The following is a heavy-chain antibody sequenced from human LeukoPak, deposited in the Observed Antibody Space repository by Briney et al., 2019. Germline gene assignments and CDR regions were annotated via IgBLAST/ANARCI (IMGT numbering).Heavy chain of an antibody. CDR3: ARHHSNCSSTSCYVSEYFQH. CDR1: GYSFTSYW. D-gene: IGHD2-2*01. CDR2: IDPSDSYT. J-gene: IGHJ1*01. V-gene: IGHV5-10-1*01. Sequence: GESLRISCKGSGYSFTSYWISWVRQMPGKGLEWRGRIDPSDSYTNYSPSFQGHVTISADKSISTAYLQWSSLKASDTAMYYCARHHSNCSSTSCYVSEYFQHWGQGTLVTVSS.